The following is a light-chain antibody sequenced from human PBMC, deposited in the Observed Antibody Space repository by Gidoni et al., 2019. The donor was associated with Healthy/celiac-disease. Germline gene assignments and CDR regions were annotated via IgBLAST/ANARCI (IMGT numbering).Light chain of an antibody. J-gene: IGKJ3*01. CDR2: AAS. Sequence: DIQLTQSPSFLSASVGARVTIPCRASQGISSYLAWYQQKPGKAPKLLIYAASTLQSGVPSRFSGSGSGTEFTLTISSRQAEDFATYDCQQLNSYLFTFGPXTKVDIK. V-gene: IGKV1-9*01. CDR3: QQLNSYLFT. CDR1: QGISSY.